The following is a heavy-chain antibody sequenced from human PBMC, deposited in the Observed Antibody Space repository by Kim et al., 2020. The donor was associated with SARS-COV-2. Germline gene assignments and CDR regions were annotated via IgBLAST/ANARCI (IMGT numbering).Heavy chain of an antibody. J-gene: IGHJ4*02. D-gene: IGHD1-26*01. CDR3: ASFPRASRYYLVFDF. V-gene: IGHV3-23*01. Sequence: GGSLRLSCAASVFTFINYAMNWVRQTPGKGLEWVSSISGSGDNTDYSDSVKGRFIIYRDNSKNTLYLQMNRLRAEDTAIYYCASFPRASRYYLVFDFWGQGTLVTVSS. CDR1: VFTFINYA. CDR2: ISGSGDNT.